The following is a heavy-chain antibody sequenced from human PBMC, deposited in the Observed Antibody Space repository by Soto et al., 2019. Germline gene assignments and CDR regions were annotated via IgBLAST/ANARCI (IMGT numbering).Heavy chain of an antibody. D-gene: IGHD3-10*02. CDR2: INSDGSST. J-gene: IGHJ4*02. CDR1: AFTFSSYW. Sequence: GSLRLSCAASAFTFSSYWMHWVRQAPGKGLVWVSRINSDGSSTRYADSVKGRFTISRDNAKNTLYLQMNSLRAEDTAIYYCAGLYGEFDYWGQGTQVTVSS. CDR3: AGLYGEFDY. V-gene: IGHV3-74*01.